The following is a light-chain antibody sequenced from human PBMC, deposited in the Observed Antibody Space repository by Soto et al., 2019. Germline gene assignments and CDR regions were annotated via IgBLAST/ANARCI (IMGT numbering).Light chain of an antibody. CDR3: MQGTHWPWT. Sequence: DVVMTQSPLPLPVTLGQPASISCMSAQSLVYSDGDTYLSWFQQRPDQSPRRLIYKVSNRDSGVPDRFGGRESGTEFTLKISRVEAEDVGVYYCMQGTHWPWTFGQGTKVEIK. CDR2: KVS. CDR1: QSLVYSDGDTY. J-gene: IGKJ1*01. V-gene: IGKV2-30*01.